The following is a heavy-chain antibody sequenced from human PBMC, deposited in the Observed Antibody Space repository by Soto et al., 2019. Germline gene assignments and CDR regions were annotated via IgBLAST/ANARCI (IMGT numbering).Heavy chain of an antibody. V-gene: IGHV1-69*01. CDR2: IIPIFGTA. J-gene: IGHJ4*02. CDR3: ARDRCSSTSCYPPRGYYFDY. CDR1: GGTFSSYA. D-gene: IGHD2-2*01. Sequence: QVQLVQSGAEVKKPGSSVNVSCKASGGTFSSYAISWVRQAPGQGLEWMGGIIPIFGTANYAQKFQGRVTITADESTSTAYMELSSLRSEDTAVYYCARDRCSSTSCYPPRGYYFDYWGQGTLVTVSS.